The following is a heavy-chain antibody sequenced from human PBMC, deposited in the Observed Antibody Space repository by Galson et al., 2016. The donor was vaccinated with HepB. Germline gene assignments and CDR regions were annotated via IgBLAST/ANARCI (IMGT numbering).Heavy chain of an antibody. Sequence: SVKVSCKASGYSFTSYGISWVRQAPGQGLEWMGWISANNGNTNSAQKLQDRLTMTTDTSTTTAYMELRSLRSDDTAVYYCAREKVGASVSFYYFYGMDVWGQGTTVTVSS. CDR1: GYSFTSYG. V-gene: IGHV1-18*01. CDR2: ISANNGNT. CDR3: AREKVGASVSFYYFYGMDV. D-gene: IGHD1-26*01. J-gene: IGHJ6*02.